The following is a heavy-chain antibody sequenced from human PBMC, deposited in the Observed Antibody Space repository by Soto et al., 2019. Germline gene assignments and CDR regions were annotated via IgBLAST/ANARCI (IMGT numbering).Heavy chain of an antibody. J-gene: IGHJ5*02. CDR1: GYTFTSYY. CDR2: INPSGGST. Sequence: QVQLVQSGAEVKKPGASVKVSCKASGYTFTSYYMHWVRQAPGQGLEWMGIINPSGGSTSYAQKFQGRGTRTMDTSTSTVYMELSSLRSEDTAVYYCARVYPSDTRYGYVGNNWFDPWGQGTLVTVSS. CDR3: ARVYPSDTRYGYVGNNWFDP. D-gene: IGHD5-18*01. V-gene: IGHV1-46*03.